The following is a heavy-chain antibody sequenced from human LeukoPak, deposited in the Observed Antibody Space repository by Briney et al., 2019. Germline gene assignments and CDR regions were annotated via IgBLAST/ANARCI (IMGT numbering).Heavy chain of an antibody. V-gene: IGHV3-23*01. CDR3: AKNRGGTYKYYMDV. D-gene: IGHD1-1*01. CDR1: GFTFNNYA. Sequence: GGSLRLSCAASGFTFNNYAMSWVRQAPGMGLEWLSYVRGSGGATYYAASVKGRFTISRDNSKNTVYLQMGSLRAEDTAVYYCAKNRGGTYKYYMDVWGNGTTVTVSS. CDR2: VRGSGGAT. J-gene: IGHJ6*03.